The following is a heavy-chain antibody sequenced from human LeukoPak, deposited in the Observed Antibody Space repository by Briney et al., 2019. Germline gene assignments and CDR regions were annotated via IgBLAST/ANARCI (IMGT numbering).Heavy chain of an antibody. Sequence: GGSLRLSCAASGFTFSSYSMNWVRQAPGKGLEWVAVIWYDGSNKYYADSVKGRFTISKDNSKNTLYLQMNSLRAEDTAVYYCARGVDVDTAMVAPGYYFDYWGQGTLVTVSS. CDR1: GFTFSSYS. CDR2: IWYDGSNK. CDR3: ARGVDVDTAMVAPGYYFDY. D-gene: IGHD5-18*01. V-gene: IGHV3-33*08. J-gene: IGHJ4*02.